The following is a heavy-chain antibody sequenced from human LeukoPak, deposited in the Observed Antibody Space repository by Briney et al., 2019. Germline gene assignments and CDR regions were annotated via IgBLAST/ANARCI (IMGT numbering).Heavy chain of an antibody. CDR3: ARRTSYSSSWPYVDY. CDR2: ISAYNGNT. J-gene: IGHJ4*02. Sequence: ASVKVSCKASGYTFTSYGISSVRQAPGQGLEWMGWISAYNGNTNYAQKLQGRVTMTTDTSTSTAYMELRSLRSDDTAVYYCARRTSYSSSWPYVDYWGQGTLVTVSS. CDR1: GYTFTSYG. V-gene: IGHV1-18*01. D-gene: IGHD6-13*01.